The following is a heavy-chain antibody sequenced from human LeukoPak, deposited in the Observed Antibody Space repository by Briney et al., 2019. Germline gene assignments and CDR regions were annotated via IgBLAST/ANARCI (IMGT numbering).Heavy chain of an antibody. CDR2: IYHSGST. CDR1: GYSISSGYY. V-gene: IGHV4-38-2*02. Sequence: SETLSLTCTVSGYSISSGYYWGWIRQPPGKGLGWIGSIYHSGSTYYNPSLKSRVTISVDTSKNQFSLKLSSVTAADTAVYYCARDRRYYDSSGYTDYWGQGTLVTVSS. CDR3: ARDRRYYDSSGYTDY. J-gene: IGHJ4*02. D-gene: IGHD3-22*01.